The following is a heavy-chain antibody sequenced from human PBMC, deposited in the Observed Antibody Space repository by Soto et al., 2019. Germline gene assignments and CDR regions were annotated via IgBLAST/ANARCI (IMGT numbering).Heavy chain of an antibody. V-gene: IGHV1-8*01. CDR2: MNPNSGNT. J-gene: IGHJ6*02. CDR1: GYTFTRYD. CDR3: ARPDHYYGMNV. Sequence: VASVKVSCKASGYTFTRYDINWVRQAAGRGLEWMGWMNPNSGNTAYAQKFQGRVTMTRNTSISTAYMELSSLRSDDTAVYYCARPDHYYGMNVWGQGTTVTVSS.